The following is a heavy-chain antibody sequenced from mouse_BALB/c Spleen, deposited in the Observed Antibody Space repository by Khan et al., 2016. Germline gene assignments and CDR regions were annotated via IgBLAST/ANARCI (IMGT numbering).Heavy chain of an antibody. CDR2: IHPGSGGS. J-gene: IGHJ2*01. V-gene: IGHV1-15*01. D-gene: IGHD1-2*01. CDR1: GYTFSDYE. Sequence: QIQLVQSGADLVRPGASVKLSCKALGYTFSDYEMHWVKQTPVRGLEWIGAIHPGSGGSAYNQKFKGKSTMTADISSSTAYMELSSLTSEDSAVYFCTKGLRRGYYLDYWGQGTTLTVSS. CDR3: TKGLRRGYYLDY.